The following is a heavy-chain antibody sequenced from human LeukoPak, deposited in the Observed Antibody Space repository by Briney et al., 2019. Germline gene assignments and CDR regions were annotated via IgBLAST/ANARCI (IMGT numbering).Heavy chain of an antibody. Sequence: GGPLRLSCATCGFTFSSSSMNCVRHAPGKGGEWGTYIKQDGTKEYYVDSVKGRFTISRDNAKKSLYLQMNSLRAEDTAVYYCTKEGIWGQGTMVTVSS. CDR1: GFTFSSSS. CDR3: TKEGI. V-gene: IGHV3-7*05. CDR2: IKQDGTKE. J-gene: IGHJ3*02.